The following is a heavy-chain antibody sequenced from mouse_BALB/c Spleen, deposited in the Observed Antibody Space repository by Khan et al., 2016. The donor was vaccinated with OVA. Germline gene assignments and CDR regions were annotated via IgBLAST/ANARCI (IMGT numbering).Heavy chain of an antibody. CDR2: ISGGGLFT. D-gene: IGHD2-14*01. J-gene: IGHJ3*01. V-gene: IGHV5-4*02. CDR1: GFIFSDYY. Sequence: EVELVESGGGLVKPGGSLKLSCAASGFIFSDYYMHWVRQTPERRLEWVATISGGGLFTYYPDSVKGRFTISRDNAKNILYLQMRSLNSEDTAMYCCARACYRYDERVAYWGQGTLVTVSA. CDR3: ARACYRYDERVAY.